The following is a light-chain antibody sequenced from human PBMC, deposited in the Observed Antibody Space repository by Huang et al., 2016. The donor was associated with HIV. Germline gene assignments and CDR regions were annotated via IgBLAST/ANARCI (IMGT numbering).Light chain of an antibody. CDR3: RQANSFPLT. CDR1: QDISTW. Sequence: DIQMTQSPSSVSASVGDRVTITCRASQDISTWLAWYQQKAGKAPKVLIYAASSLQSGVPSRFRGIGSGTDFTLTISSLQAEDFGTYYCRQANSFPLTFGGGTKVEIK. CDR2: AAS. V-gene: IGKV1-12*01. J-gene: IGKJ4*02.